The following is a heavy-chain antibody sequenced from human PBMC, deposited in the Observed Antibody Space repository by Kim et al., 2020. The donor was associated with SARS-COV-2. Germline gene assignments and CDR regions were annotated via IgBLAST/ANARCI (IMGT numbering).Heavy chain of an antibody. CDR3: ARGRAQYYYYYGMDV. Sequence: ASVKVSCKASGYTFTSYGISWVRQAPGQGLEWMGWISAYNGNTNYAQKLQGRVTMTTDTSTSTAYMELRSLRSDDTAVYYCARGRAQYYYYYGMDVWGQGTTVTVSS. CDR2: ISAYNGNT. CDR1: GYTFTSYG. J-gene: IGHJ6*02. V-gene: IGHV1-18*04.